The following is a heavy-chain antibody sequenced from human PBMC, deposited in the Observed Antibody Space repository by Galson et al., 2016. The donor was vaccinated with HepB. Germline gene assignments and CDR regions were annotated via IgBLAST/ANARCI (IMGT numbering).Heavy chain of an antibody. V-gene: IGHV3-15*01. J-gene: IGHJ6*02. CDR1: GFTFTDAW. Sequence: SLRLSCAASGFTFTDAWKAWVRQAPGKGLEWVGRIKSKADGGIRDYAEPVKGRFTISRDDSKNTLYLEMNSLKIEDTAAYYCTTADRYNSGYDYFYYGMDVWGHGTTVTVSS. CDR3: TTADRYNSGYDYFYYGMDV. CDR2: IKSKADGGIR. D-gene: IGHD5-18*01.